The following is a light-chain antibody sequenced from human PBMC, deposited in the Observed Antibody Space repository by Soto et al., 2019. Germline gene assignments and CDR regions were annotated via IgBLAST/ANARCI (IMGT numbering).Light chain of an antibody. J-gene: IGKJ1*01. CDR2: KAS. Sequence: DIRMTQFPSPLAGSVADRVTMTCLASQTISSWLAWYQQKPGKAPKLLIYKASTLKSGVPSRFSGSGSGTEFTLTISSLQPDDFATYYCQHANSYSEAFGQGTKVDIK. CDR3: QHANSYSEA. V-gene: IGKV1-5*03. CDR1: QTISSW.